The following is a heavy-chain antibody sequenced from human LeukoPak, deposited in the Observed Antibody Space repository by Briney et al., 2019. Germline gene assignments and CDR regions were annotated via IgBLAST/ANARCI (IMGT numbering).Heavy chain of an antibody. CDR2: ISSSSSYI. CDR1: GFTFSSYS. CDR3: VRDSPAVAGSFDY. J-gene: IGHJ4*02. V-gene: IGHV3-21*01. Sequence: GGSLRLTCAASGFTFSSYSMNWVRQAPGKGLEWISSISSSSSYIYYADSVKGRFTISRDNAKNSLYLQMNSLRAEDTAVYYCVRDSPAVAGSFDYWGQGTLVTVSS. D-gene: IGHD6-19*01.